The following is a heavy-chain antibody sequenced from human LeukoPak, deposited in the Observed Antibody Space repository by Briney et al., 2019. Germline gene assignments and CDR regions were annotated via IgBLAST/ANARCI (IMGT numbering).Heavy chain of an antibody. J-gene: IGHJ4*02. CDR1: GFTFSSYA. Sequence: QPGGSLRLSCAASGFTFSSYAMSWVRQAPGKGLEWVSAISGSGGSTYYADSVKGRFTISRDNSKNTLSLQMNSLRAEDTAVYYCAKAGQTYSSSWYEIDYWGQGTLVTVSS. CDR3: AKAGQTYSSSWYEIDY. D-gene: IGHD6-13*01. CDR2: ISGSGGST. V-gene: IGHV3-23*01.